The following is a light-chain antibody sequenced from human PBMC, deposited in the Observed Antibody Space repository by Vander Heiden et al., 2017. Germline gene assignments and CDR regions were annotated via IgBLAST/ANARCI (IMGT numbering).Light chain of an antibody. Sequence: QLVLTHSPSASASLGASVTFTRTLSSGHSSDAIAWFQQQPEKGPRYLMKINFDGSHIKGDGIPDRFSASSSGAERYLTISSLQSEDEADYYCQTWGSGIPVFGGGAKLTVL. CDR2: INFDGSH. V-gene: IGLV4-69*01. J-gene: IGLJ2*01. CDR1: SGHSSDA. CDR3: QTWGSGIPV.